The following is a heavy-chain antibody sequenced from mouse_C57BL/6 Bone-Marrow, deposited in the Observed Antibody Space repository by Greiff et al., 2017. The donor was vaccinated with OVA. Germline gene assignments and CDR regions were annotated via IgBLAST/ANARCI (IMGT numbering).Heavy chain of an antibody. Sequence: VQRVESGAELVRPGTSVKMSCKASGYTFTNYWIGWAKQRPGHGLEWIGDIYPGGGYTNYNEKFKGKATLTADKSSSTAYMQFSSLTSEDSAIYYCARYRDSSGYYAMDYWGQGTSVTVSS. CDR1: GYTFTNYW. V-gene: IGHV1-63*01. CDR2: IYPGGGYT. J-gene: IGHJ4*01. D-gene: IGHD3-2*02. CDR3: ARYRDSSGYYAMDY.